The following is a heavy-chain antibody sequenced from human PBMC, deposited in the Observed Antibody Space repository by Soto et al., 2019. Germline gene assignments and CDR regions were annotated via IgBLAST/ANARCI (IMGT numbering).Heavy chain of an antibody. D-gene: IGHD3-10*01. CDR2: ISRDGTNK. J-gene: IGHJ4*02. V-gene: IGHV3-30*04. CDR1: GFTFSRYA. CDR3: ARSRSGAVADSFDF. Sequence: QVQVVESGGGAVQPGRSLRLSCAASGFTFSRYAIHWVRQAPGKGLEWVAVISRDGTNKYYVDSVKGRFTISRDNSRNTLYLQMNSLRHEDAAVYYCARSRSGAVADSFDFWGQGTLVTVSS.